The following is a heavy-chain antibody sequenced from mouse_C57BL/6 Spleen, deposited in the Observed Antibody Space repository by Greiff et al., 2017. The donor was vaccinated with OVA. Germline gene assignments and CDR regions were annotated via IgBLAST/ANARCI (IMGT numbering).Heavy chain of an antibody. D-gene: IGHD1-1*01. CDR1: GFTFSDYG. J-gene: IGHJ1*03. CDR3: ANSYGSSYGWYFDV. Sequence: EVKVVESGGGLVKPGGSLKLSCAASGFTFSDYGMHWVRQAPEKGLEWVAYISSGSSTIYYADTVKGRFTISRDNAKNTLFLQMTSLRSEDTAMYYCANSYGSSYGWYFDVWGTGTTVTVSS. CDR2: ISSGSSTI. V-gene: IGHV5-17*01.